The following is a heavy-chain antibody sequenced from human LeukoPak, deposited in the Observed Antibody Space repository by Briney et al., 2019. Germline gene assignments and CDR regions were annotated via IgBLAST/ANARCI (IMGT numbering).Heavy chain of an antibody. V-gene: IGHV3-73*01. CDR1: GFTFSGSA. Sequence: GGSLRLSCAASGFTFSGSAMHWVRQASGKGLEWVGRIRSKANSYATAYAASVKGRFTISRDDSENTAYLQMNSLKTEDTAVYYRTRLARSGSYGMDVWGQGTTVTVSS. J-gene: IGHJ6*02. D-gene: IGHD3-22*01. CDR2: IRSKANSYAT. CDR3: TRLARSGSYGMDV.